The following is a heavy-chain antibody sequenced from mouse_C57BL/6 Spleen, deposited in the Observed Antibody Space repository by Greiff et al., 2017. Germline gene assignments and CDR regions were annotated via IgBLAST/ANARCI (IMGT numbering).Heavy chain of an antibody. D-gene: IGHD1-1*01. CDR3: ARSTVVAGYYYAMDY. V-gene: IGHV1-64*01. CDR2: IHPNSGST. J-gene: IGHJ4*01. CDR1: GYTFTSYW. Sequence: QVQLQQPGAELVKPGASVKLSCKASGYTFTSYWMHWVKQRPGQGLEWIGMIHPNSGSTNYNEKFKSKATLTVDKSSSTAYMQLSSLTSEDSAVYYCARSTVVAGYYYAMDYWCQGTSVTVSS.